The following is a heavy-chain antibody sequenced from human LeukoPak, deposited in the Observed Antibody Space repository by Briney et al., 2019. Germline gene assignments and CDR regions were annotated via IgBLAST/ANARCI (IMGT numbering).Heavy chain of an antibody. CDR2: MYYSGST. J-gene: IGHJ4*02. CDR1: GGSISSYY. D-gene: IGHD4-11*01. V-gene: IGHV4-59*08. Sequence: SETLSLTCTVSGGSISSYYWSWIRQPPGKGLEWIGYMYYSGSTNYNPSLKSRVTISVDTSKNQFSLKLSSVTAADTAVYYCARGSNPYYFDYWGQGTLVTVSS. CDR3: ARGSNPYYFDY.